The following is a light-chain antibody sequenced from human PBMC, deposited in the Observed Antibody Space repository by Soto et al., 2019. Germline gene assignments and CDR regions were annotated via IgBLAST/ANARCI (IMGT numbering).Light chain of an antibody. CDR2: DVS. V-gene: IGLV2-11*01. CDR3: CSYAGSYTVL. J-gene: IGLJ2*01. Sequence: QSALTQPRSVSGSPGQSVIISCTGTSSDVGGYKYVSWYQQHPGKVPNLIIYDVSERPSGVPDRFSGSKSGNTASLSISGLQAEDEADYYCCSYAGSYTVLFGGGTKVTVL. CDR1: SSDVGGYKY.